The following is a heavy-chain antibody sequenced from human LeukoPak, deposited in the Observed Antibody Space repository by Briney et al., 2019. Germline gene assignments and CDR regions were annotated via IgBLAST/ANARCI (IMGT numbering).Heavy chain of an antibody. J-gene: IGHJ4*02. D-gene: IGHD3-3*01. V-gene: IGHV3-7*03. Sequence: GGSLRLSCVASGFTFGKYWMSWVRQAPGKGLEWVANIKLDGSEKNYVDSVKGRFTISRDNTKNSLYLQMNSLRVEDTAVFYCARDQYDTWSQRGNFDSWGQGTLVIVSS. CDR2: IKLDGSEK. CDR3: ARDQYDTWSQRGNFDS. CDR1: GFTFGKYW.